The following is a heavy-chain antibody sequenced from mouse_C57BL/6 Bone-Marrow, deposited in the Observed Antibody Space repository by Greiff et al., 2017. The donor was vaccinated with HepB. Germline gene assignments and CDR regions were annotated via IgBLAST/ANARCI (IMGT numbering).Heavy chain of an antibody. CDR1: GYTFTDYY. CDR2: INPNNGGT. V-gene: IGHV1-26*01. Sequence: EVQLQQSGPELVKPGASVKISCKASGYTFTDYYMNWVKQSHGKSLEWIGDINPNNGGTSYNQKFKGKATLTVDKSSSTAYMELRSLTSEDSAVYYCARQIYYGNYDAMDYWGQGTSVTVSS. D-gene: IGHD2-1*01. J-gene: IGHJ4*01. CDR3: ARQIYYGNYDAMDY.